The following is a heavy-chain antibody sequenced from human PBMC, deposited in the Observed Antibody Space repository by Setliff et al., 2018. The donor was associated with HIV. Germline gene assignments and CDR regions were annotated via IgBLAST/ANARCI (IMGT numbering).Heavy chain of an antibody. CDR2: ISSSSSTI. D-gene: IGHD2-8*01. Sequence: GGSLRLSCAVSGFTFSTYSMNWVRQAPGKGLEWVPYISSSSSTIYYADSVKGRFTISRDNAKNSLYLQMNSLRAEDTAMYYCAKSNANWFDLWGQGTLVTVSS. J-gene: IGHJ5*02. CDR1: GFTFSTYS. V-gene: IGHV3-48*01. CDR3: AKSNANWFDL.